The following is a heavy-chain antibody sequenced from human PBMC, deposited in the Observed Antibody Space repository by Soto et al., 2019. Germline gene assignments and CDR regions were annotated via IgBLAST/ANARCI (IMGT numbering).Heavy chain of an antibody. CDR3: AREGDITMVRGVIGLFDY. J-gene: IGHJ4*02. CDR2: ISYDGSNK. Sequence: QVQLVESGGGVVQPGRSLRLSCAASGFTFSSYAMHWVRQAPGKGLEWVAVISYDGSNKYYADSVKGRFTISRDNSKNALYLQMSSLRAEDTAVYYCAREGDITMVRGVIGLFDYWGQGTLVTVSS. CDR1: GFTFSSYA. D-gene: IGHD3-10*01. V-gene: IGHV3-30-3*01.